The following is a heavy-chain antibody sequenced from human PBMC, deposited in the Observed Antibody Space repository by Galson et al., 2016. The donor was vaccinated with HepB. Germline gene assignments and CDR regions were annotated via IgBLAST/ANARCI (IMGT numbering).Heavy chain of an antibody. CDR1: GFTFSSYW. J-gene: IGHJ4*02. D-gene: IGHD6-19*01. V-gene: IGHV3-7*05. CDR2: IQQDGRDK. CDR3: AKAASGWYHSFDY. Sequence: SLRLSCAASGFTFSSYWMNWVRQAPGKGLEWVANIQQDGRDKYSGCSLKGRFTISRDNTKNSLYRQMNSLRPEDTAVYYCAKAASGWYHSFDYWGQGTLVTVSA.